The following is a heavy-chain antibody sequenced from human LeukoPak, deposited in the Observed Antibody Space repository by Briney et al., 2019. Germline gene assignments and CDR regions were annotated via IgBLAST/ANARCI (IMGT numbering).Heavy chain of an antibody. CDR3: ARASSGWYNWFDP. CDR1: GGSISSYY. V-gene: IGHV4-59*12. CDR2: IYYSGST. Sequence: SETLSLTCTVSGGSISSYYWSWIRQPPGKGLEWIGYIYYSGSTNYNPSLKSRVTISVDTSKNQFSLKLSSVTAADTAVYYCARASSGWYNWFDPWGQGTLVTVSS. J-gene: IGHJ5*02. D-gene: IGHD6-19*01.